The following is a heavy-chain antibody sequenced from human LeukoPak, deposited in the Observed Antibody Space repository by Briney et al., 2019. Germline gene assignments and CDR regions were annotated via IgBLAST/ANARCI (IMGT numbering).Heavy chain of an antibody. V-gene: IGHV3-7*03. CDR2: IKQDGSEK. CDR1: GFTFSSYW. D-gene: IGHD5-18*01. J-gene: IGHJ4*02. Sequence: GGSLRLSCAASGFTFSSYWMSWVRQAPGKGLEWVANIKQDGSEKYYVDSVKGRFTTSRDNAKNSLYLQMNSLRAEDTAVYYCAGVSARVNYGYRDYWGQGTLVTVSS. CDR3: AGVSARVNYGYRDY.